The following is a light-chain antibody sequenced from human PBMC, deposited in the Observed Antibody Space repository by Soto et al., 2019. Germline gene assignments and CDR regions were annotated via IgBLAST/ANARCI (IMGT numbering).Light chain of an antibody. Sequence: EIVLTQSPGTLSLSPGERATLSCRASQSVSSSFLAWYQQNPGQAPRLLIYGASTRATGFPDRFSGSGSGADFTLTISRLEPEDFAVYYCQQYDSPPWTFGHGTKVEIK. CDR2: GAS. CDR3: QQYDSPPWT. J-gene: IGKJ1*01. V-gene: IGKV3-20*01. CDR1: QSVSSSF.